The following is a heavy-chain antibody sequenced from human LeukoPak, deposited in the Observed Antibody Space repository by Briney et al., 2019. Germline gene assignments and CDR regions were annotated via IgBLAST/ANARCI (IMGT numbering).Heavy chain of an antibody. CDR3: ARRETWLQFRRPFDF. D-gene: IGHD5-12*01. J-gene: IGHJ4*02. Sequence: SDTLSLTCGLSGGSISGFYWAWIRQTPGKAVEWVGEINHSRSTTYSPSRERPVTLSMGPFQEQFTLNLTSLAAPGTAVQYCARRETWLQFRRPFDFWGQGTLVTVSS. CDR1: GGSISGFY. CDR2: INHSRST. V-gene: IGHV4-34*01.